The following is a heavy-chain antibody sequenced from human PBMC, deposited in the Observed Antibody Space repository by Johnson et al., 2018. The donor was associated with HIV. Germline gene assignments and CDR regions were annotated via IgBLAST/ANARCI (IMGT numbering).Heavy chain of an antibody. CDR3: ARDRGYWDAFDV. J-gene: IGHJ3*01. CDR1: GFTFSSYA. CDR2: ISGSGGST. V-gene: IGHV3-23*04. Sequence: EKLVESGGGLVQPGGSLRLSCAASGFTFSSYAMSWVRQAPGKGLEWVSAISGSGGSTYYADSVKGRFTISRDNAKNSLYLQMNSLRAEDTAVYYCARDRGYWDAFDVWGQGTMVTVSS. D-gene: IGHD3-22*01.